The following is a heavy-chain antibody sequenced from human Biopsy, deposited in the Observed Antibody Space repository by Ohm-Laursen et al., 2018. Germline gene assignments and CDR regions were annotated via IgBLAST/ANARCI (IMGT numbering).Heavy chain of an antibody. CDR3: ARATNSTGWPYYYFYGMDV. D-gene: IGHD2/OR15-2a*01. Sequence: SETLSLTCTASGGPISSDYWSWIRQTPGKGLEWIGYIYYSGSTNYNPSLKSRVTISVDTSKNQFSLRLNSVTAADTAVYYCARATNSTGWPYYYFYGMDVWGQGTTVTVSS. CDR2: IYYSGST. CDR1: GGPISSDY. V-gene: IGHV4-59*01. J-gene: IGHJ6*02.